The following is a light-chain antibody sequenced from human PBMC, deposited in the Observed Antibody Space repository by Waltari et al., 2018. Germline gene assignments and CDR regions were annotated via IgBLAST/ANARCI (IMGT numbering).Light chain of an antibody. CDR2: DAS. J-gene: IGKJ3*01. CDR1: QHISRC. CDR3: QQYNFYQFT. Sequence: DIQMTQSPSTLSASVVDRVTISCRASQHISRCLAWYRQTSGRAPQLLISDASTWESGVPSRFSGSGSGTEFTLTISSLQPDDFATYYCQQYNFYQFTFGPGTKVDIK. V-gene: IGKV1-5*01.